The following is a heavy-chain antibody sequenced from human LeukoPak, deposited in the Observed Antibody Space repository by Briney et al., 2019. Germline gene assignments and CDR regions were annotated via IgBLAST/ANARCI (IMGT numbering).Heavy chain of an antibody. CDR2: IYTGGST. J-gene: IGHJ6*03. V-gene: IGHV4-61*02. Sequence: SQTLSLTCTVSGGSISRGSYYWSWIRQPAGKGLEWIGRIYTGGSTNYNPSLKSRVTISVDTSKNQFSLKLSSVTAADTAVYYCARVRGYCSSTSCYPYYYYYMDVWGKGTTVTVSS. D-gene: IGHD2-2*01. CDR1: GGSISRGSYY. CDR3: ARVRGYCSSTSCYPYYYYYMDV.